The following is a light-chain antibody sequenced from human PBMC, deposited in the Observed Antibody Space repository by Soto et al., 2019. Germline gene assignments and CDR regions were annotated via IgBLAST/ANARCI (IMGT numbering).Light chain of an antibody. CDR3: QQYHRYSRT. CDR2: DAS. CDR1: QSINSW. J-gene: IGKJ1*01. V-gene: IGKV1-5*01. Sequence: DIQMTQSPSTLSASVGDRVTVTRRASQSINSWLAWYQQKPGKAPKLLIYDASSLQSGVPSRFTGSGFGTEFTLTISSLQPDDFATYYCQQYHRYSRTFGQGTKVDIK.